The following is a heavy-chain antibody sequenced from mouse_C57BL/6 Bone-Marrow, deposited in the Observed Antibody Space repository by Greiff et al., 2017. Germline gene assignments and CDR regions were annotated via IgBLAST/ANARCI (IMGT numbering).Heavy chain of an antibody. J-gene: IGHJ2*01. D-gene: IGHD3-2*02. V-gene: IGHV1-78*01. CDR2: IYPRGGST. CDR3: ATFGQLRLPYCDY. CDR1: GYTFTDHT. Sequence: QVQLQQSDAELVKPGASVKISCKVSGYTFTDHTIHWMKQRPEQGLEWIGYIYPRGGSTKYNEKFKGKATLTADKSSSTAYMQLNSLTSEDSAVYFCATFGQLRLPYCDYWGQGTTLTVSS.